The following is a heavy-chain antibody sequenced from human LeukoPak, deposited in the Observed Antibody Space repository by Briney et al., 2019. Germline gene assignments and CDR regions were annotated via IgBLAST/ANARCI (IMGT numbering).Heavy chain of an antibody. CDR3: ATDHGFHYGAYFDY. CDR1: GLTFSAYP. Sequence: GGYLRLSCAASGLTFSAYPINWVRQAPGKGLEWVAVISYDGSNKYSADSVKGRFTISRDNSKNTLYLQMNSLRAEDTAVYYCATDHGFHYGAYFDYWGQGTLVTVSS. J-gene: IGHJ4*02. CDR2: ISYDGSNK. V-gene: IGHV3-30*03. D-gene: IGHD4-17*01.